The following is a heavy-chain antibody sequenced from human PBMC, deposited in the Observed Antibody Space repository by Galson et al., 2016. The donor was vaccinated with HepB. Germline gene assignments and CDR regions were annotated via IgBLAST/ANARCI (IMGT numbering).Heavy chain of an antibody. Sequence: SLRLSCAASGFTFSSYWMTWVRQAPGKGLEWVASIKEDGNERYYVDSVKGRFTVSRDNAKNSMYLQMNSLRAEDTAVYYCARHGNLRVGAALTYPLDVWGQGTVVTVSS. J-gene: IGHJ3*01. D-gene: IGHD2-15*01. CDR2: IKEDGNER. V-gene: IGHV3-7*01. CDR3: ARHGNLRVGAALTYPLDV. CDR1: GFTFSSYW.